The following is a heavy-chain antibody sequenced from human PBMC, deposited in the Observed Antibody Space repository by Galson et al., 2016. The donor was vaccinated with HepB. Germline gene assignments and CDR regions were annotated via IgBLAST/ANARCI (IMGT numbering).Heavy chain of an antibody. V-gene: IGHV3-66*01. D-gene: IGHD1-26*01. Sequence: SLRLSCAASGFTVSSNYISWVRQAPGKGLEWVSVIYSGGSTYYADSVKDRFTTPRDNSKNTVYLTMNTLRVEDKAGYYCARVVAVGGNPPFAFDYWGQGTRVTASS. J-gene: IGHJ4*02. CDR1: GFTVSSNY. CDR3: ARVVAVGGNPPFAFDY. CDR2: IYSGGST.